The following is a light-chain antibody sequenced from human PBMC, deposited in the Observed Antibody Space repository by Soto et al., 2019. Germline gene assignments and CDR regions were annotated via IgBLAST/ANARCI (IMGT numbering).Light chain of an antibody. J-gene: IGLJ2*01. Sequence: QSALTQPRSVSGSPGESVTISCSGTSSDVGSYNYVSWYQQYPGKAPKVMIYDVSERPSEVPVRFSGSKSGNTASLTISGLQAEDEAEYFCCSYSGIGSLLFGGGTKVTVL. CDR1: SSDVGSYNY. CDR2: DVS. V-gene: IGLV2-11*01. CDR3: CSYSGIGSLL.